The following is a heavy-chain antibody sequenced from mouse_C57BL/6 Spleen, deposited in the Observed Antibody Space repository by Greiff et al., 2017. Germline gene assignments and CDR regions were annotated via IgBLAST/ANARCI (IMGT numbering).Heavy chain of an antibody. V-gene: IGHV1-61*01. CDR3: ARPSGRGGAMDY. CDR1: GYTFTSYW. CDR2: IYPSDSET. Sequence: QVQLQQPGAELVRPGSSVKLSCKASGYTFTSYWMDWVKQRPGQGLEWIGNIYPSDSETHYNQKFKDKATLTVDKSSSTAYMQLSSLTSEDSAVYYCARPSGRGGAMDYWGQGTSVTVSS. D-gene: IGHD1-1*01. J-gene: IGHJ4*01.